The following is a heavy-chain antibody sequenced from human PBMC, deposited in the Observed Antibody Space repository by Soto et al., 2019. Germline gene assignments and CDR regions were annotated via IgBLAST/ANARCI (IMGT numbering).Heavy chain of an antibody. V-gene: IGHV3-53*01. Sequence: PGGSLRLSCAASGFTVSSNYMSWVRQAPGEGLEWVSVIYSGGSTYYADSVKGRFTISRDNSKNTLYLQMNSLRAEDTAAYYCAXEGSGGNFYYYYYYGMDVWGQGTTVTVS. D-gene: IGHD2-21*02. CDR3: AXEGSGGNFYYYYYYGMDV. CDR2: IYSGGST. J-gene: IGHJ6*02. CDR1: GFTVSSNY.